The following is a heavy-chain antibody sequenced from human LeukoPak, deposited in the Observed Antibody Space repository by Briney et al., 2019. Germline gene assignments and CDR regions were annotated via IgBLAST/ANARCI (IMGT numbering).Heavy chain of an antibody. J-gene: IGHJ4*02. CDR2: IKSSGDDT. CDR1: GYTFTSYY. V-gene: IGHV1-46*01. D-gene: IGHD1-26*01. Sequence: ASVKVSCKASGYTFTSYYMHWVRQAPGQGLEWMGRIKSSGDDTIYAQKFQGRVAMTRDTSTSTVYKDLSSLRSEDTAVYFCARDGSYYDFDYWGQGTLVTVSS. CDR3: ARDGSYYDFDY.